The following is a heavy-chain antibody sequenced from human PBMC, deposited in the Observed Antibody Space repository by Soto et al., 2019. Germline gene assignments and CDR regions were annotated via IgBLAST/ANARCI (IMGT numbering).Heavy chain of an antibody. D-gene: IGHD2-15*01. CDR3: VRHGPCSGRTCYSGWFDP. V-gene: IGHV4-39*01. CDR1: GGSISSNSYY. Sequence: QLQVQESGPGLVKPSETLSLTCNVSGGSISSNSYYCGWIRQTPGKGLEWIGSVHYRGSTHSNPALKSRGTISVDTSKNQFTLRLRSVTAADTAVYYCVRHGPCSGRTCYSGWFDPWGQGTLVIVSS. J-gene: IGHJ5*02. CDR2: VHYRGST.